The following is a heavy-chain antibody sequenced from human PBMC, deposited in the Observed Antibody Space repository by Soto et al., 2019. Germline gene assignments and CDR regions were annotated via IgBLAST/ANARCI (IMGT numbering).Heavy chain of an antibody. CDR2: IYYSGST. Sequence: NPSETLSLTCTVSGGSISSYYWSWIRQPPGKGLEWIGYIYYSGSTNYNPSLKSRVTISVDTSKNQFSLKLSSVTAADTAVYYCARDASHEDEYYYYGMDVWGQGTTVTVSS. CDR3: ARDASHEDEYYYYGMDV. V-gene: IGHV4-59*01. CDR1: GGSISSYY. J-gene: IGHJ6*02.